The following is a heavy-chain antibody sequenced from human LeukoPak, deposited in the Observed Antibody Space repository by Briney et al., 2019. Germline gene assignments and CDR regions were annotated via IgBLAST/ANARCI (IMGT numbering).Heavy chain of an antibody. CDR1: GYTFTSYD. CDR3: ARAITIFGVVTRGYMDV. V-gene: IGHV1-8*03. D-gene: IGHD3-3*01. Sequence: ASVRVSCTASGYTFTSYDINWVRQAPGQGLEWMGWMNPNSGNTGYAQKFQGRVTITRNTSISTAYMELSSLRSEDTAVYYCARAITIFGVVTRGYMDVWGKGTTATVPS. J-gene: IGHJ6*03. CDR2: MNPNSGNT.